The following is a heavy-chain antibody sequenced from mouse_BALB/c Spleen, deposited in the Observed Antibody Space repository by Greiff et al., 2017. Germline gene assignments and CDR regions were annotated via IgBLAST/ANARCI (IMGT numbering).Heavy chain of an antibody. CDR3: ARASWDY. J-gene: IGHJ2*01. D-gene: IGHD6-1*01. Sequence: DLVKPGASVKLSCKASGYTFTSYWINWIKQRPGQGLEWIGRIAPGSGSTYYNEMFKGKATLTVDTSSSTAYIQLSSLSSEDSAVYFCARASWDYWGQGTTLTVSS. CDR2: IAPGSGST. CDR1: GYTFTSYW. V-gene: IGHV1S41*01.